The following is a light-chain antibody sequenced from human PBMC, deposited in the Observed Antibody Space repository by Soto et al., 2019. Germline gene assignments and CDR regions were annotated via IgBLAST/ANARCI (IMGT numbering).Light chain of an antibody. V-gene: IGKV3-11*01. CDR1: QSVSSN. Sequence: VGMSLPPATLSVSSGGRATLSFMASQSVSSNLAGCQQKPGQAPSLLIYDASKRATGVPARFSGSGSGTDFTLTITTREAEDVAVYFCQQRASWPPVTFGQGTKVDIK. CDR2: DAS. CDR3: QQRASWPPVT. J-gene: IGKJ1*01.